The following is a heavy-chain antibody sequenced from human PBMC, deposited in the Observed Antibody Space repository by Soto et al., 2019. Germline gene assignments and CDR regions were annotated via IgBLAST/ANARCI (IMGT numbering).Heavy chain of an antibody. Sequence: PGGSLRLSCAASGFTFSNAWMSWVRQAPGKGLEWVGRIKSKTDGGTTDYAAPVKGRFTISRDDLKNTLYLQMNSLKTEDTAVYYCTTVGHGYGDYEEGYYYYYMDVWGKGTTVTVSS. J-gene: IGHJ6*03. D-gene: IGHD4-17*01. CDR1: GFTFSNAW. CDR2: IKSKTDGGTT. V-gene: IGHV3-15*01. CDR3: TTVGHGYGDYEEGYYYYYMDV.